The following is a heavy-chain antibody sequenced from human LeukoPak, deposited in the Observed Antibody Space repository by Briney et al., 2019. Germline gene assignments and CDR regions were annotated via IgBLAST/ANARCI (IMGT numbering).Heavy chain of an antibody. Sequence: GSLRLSCAASGFNFDDYVMSWVRQAPGKGLEWVSGINWNGGSRGYADSVKGRFTISRDNAKNSLYLQMNSLRAEDTALYYCASFDQYYDILTGFTSLWGQGTLVTVSS. CDR1: GFNFDDYV. CDR3: ASFDQYYDILTGFTSL. J-gene: IGHJ4*02. V-gene: IGHV3-20*04. CDR2: INWNGGSR. D-gene: IGHD3-9*01.